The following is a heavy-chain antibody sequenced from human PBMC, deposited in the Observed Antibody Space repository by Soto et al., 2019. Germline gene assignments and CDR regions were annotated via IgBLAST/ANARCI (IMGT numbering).Heavy chain of an antibody. CDR3: VREAPSQQSILHR. CDR1: EYSFGDYY. CDR2: INLNDGGT. V-gene: IGHV1-2*02. Sequence: ASVKVSCKASEYSFGDYYLHWLLQAPGQGLEWMGWINLNDGGTNYARKFQGRVTMTSDKSITTVYMELSSLRSDDTAVYYCVREAPSQQSILHRWGKGTLVTVYS. D-gene: IGHD6-13*01. J-gene: IGHJ5*02.